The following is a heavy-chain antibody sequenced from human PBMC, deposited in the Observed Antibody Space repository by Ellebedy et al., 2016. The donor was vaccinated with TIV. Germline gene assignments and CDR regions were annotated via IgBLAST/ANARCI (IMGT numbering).Heavy chain of an antibody. J-gene: IGHJ4*02. CDR2: ISGDSDYI. Sequence: GGSLRLSXEASGFGFSSYSMNWVRQAPGKGLECVSSISGDSDYIYYADSVKGRFTVSRDNAKNSLFLQMNSLRDEDTAVYYCVRTLRALDYWGQGTLVTVSS. CDR1: GFGFSSYS. CDR3: VRTLRALDY. V-gene: IGHV3-21*01.